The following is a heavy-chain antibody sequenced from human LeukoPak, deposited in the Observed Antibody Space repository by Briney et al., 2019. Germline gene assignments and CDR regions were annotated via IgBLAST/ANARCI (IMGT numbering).Heavy chain of an antibody. Sequence: GGSLRLSCEGSGFMFSNYWMNWVRQAPGKGLEWVANINKDGSGKYYLESVKGRFTISRDNAKNSVFLQMSSLTSEDTAVYYCARDWRDSSGKFPNDAFDIWGQGTMVTVSS. D-gene: IGHD3-22*01. CDR2: INKDGSGK. CDR3: ARDWRDSSGKFPNDAFDI. CDR1: GFMFSNYW. J-gene: IGHJ3*02. V-gene: IGHV3-7*01.